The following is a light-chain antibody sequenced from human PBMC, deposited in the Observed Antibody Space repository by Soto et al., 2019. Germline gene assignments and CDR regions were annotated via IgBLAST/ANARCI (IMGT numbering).Light chain of an antibody. Sequence: EIVLTQSPGTLSLSPGVRATLSCRASQSVSSSYLAWYQQKPGQAPRLLIYGSSSRATGIPDRFSGSGSGTDFTLTISRLEPEDFAVYYCQQYGCSPPYTFGQGTKLEIK. CDR3: QQYGCSPPYT. J-gene: IGKJ2*01. CDR2: GSS. V-gene: IGKV3-20*01. CDR1: QSVSSSY.